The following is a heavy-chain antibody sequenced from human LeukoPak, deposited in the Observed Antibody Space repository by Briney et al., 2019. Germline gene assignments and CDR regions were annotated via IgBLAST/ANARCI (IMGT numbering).Heavy chain of an antibody. D-gene: IGHD5-12*01. CDR2: ISPGGSP. CDR3: VKRELYIVATT. J-gene: IGHJ5*02. Sequence: AGGSLRLSCAASGFTSSSNAMGWVCQAPGKGLEWVSAISPGGSPYYADSVKGRFTISRDNSKNTLYLQMNSLRAEDTAVYYCVKRELYIVATTWGQGTLVTVSS. CDR1: GFTSSSNA. V-gene: IGHV3-23*01.